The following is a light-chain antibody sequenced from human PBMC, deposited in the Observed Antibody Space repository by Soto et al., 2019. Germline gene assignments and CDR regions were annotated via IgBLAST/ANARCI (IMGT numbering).Light chain of an antibody. CDR1: QSVSNNS. CDR2: GST. J-gene: IGKJ2*01. Sequence: EVVLTQSPGTLSLSPGERATLSCRASQSVSNNSLAWYQQKRCQSPKLLIFGSTDRATGIPDRFSGSGSGTDFTLTISSLEPEDVAVSYCEQYGSSPPYTFGQGTKLEIK. CDR3: EQYGSSPPYT. V-gene: IGKV3-20*01.